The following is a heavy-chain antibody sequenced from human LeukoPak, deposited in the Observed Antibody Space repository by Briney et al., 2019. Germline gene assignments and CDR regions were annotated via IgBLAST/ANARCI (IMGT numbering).Heavy chain of an antibody. Sequence: GGSLRLSCAASGFTFSSYAMSWVRQAPGKGLKWVSTIGTSADTYYPDSVKGRFTISRDNSRNTLDLQMNSLRADDTAVYYCAKNVPGRAIDDWGQGTLVTVSS. CDR2: IGTSADT. J-gene: IGHJ4*02. CDR1: GFTFSSYA. V-gene: IGHV3-23*01. CDR3: AKNVPGRAIDD. D-gene: IGHD2-15*01.